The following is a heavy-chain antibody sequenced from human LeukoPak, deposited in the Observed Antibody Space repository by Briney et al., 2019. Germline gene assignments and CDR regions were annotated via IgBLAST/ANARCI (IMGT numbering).Heavy chain of an antibody. Sequence: GGSLRLSCAASGFTFSSYWMHWVRHAPGKGLVWVSRINSDGSSTTYADSVKGRLTISRDNTKNTLYLQMNSLRAEDTAAYYCARGGCSSTSCYILDYWGQGTLVTVSS. CDR1: GFTFSSYW. J-gene: IGHJ4*02. V-gene: IGHV3-74*01. CDR3: ARGGCSSTSCYILDY. CDR2: INSDGSST. D-gene: IGHD2-2*02.